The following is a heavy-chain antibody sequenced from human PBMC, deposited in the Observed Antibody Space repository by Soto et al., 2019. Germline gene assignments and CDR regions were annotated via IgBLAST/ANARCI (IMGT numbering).Heavy chain of an antibody. CDR2: FDPEDGET. Sequence: ASVKVSCKVSGYTRTELSMHCVRRAGGRGLDSMGGFDPEDGETIDAQKFQGRVTMTEDTSTDTAYMELSSLRSEDTAVYYCATDLMPRGGYCSSTSCQRPGFDPWGQGTLVTV. J-gene: IGHJ5*02. CDR3: ATDLMPRGGYCSSTSCQRPGFDP. D-gene: IGHD2-2*01. V-gene: IGHV1-24*01. CDR1: GYTRTELS.